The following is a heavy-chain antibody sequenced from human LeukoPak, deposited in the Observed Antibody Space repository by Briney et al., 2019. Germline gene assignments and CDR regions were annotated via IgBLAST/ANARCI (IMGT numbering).Heavy chain of an antibody. Sequence: QSGGSLRLSCAASGFTFDDYAMHWVRQAPGKGLEWVSGISWNSGSIGYADSVKGRFTISRDNAKNSLYLQMNSLRAEDTALYYCAKDLTYDSSGYLLPWGQGTLVTVSS. V-gene: IGHV3-9*01. CDR2: ISWNSGSI. CDR3: AKDLTYDSSGYLLP. D-gene: IGHD3-22*01. J-gene: IGHJ5*02. CDR1: GFTFDDYA.